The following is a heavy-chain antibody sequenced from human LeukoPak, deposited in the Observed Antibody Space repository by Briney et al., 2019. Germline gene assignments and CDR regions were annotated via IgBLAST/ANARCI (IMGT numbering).Heavy chain of an antibody. CDR1: GFTFNSYW. J-gene: IGHJ4*02. Sequence: QPGGCLRLSCAASGFTFNSYWMHWVRQAPGKGLEWVAVSWFAGDTKYYADSVKGRFTISRDNSKNTVYPQLNSLRADDTAIYYCAKDTDDYLLDWGQGTLVTVSS. D-gene: IGHD5-12*01. CDR3: AKDTDDYLLD. CDR2: SWFAGDTK. V-gene: IGHV3-30*02.